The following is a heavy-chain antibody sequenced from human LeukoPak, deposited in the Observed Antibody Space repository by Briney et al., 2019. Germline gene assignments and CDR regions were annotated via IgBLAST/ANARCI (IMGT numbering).Heavy chain of an antibody. CDR3: AREEHYDFWSGYYPNYYYYGMDV. CDR2: INPNSGGT. CDR1: GYTFTGYY. Sequence: ASVTLSCKASGYTFTGYYMHWVRQAPGQGLEWMGRINPNSGGTNYAQKFQGRVTMTRDTSISTAYMELSRLRSDDTAVYYCAREEHYDFWSGYYPNYYYYGMDVWGQGTTVTVSS. D-gene: IGHD3-3*01. J-gene: IGHJ6*02. V-gene: IGHV1-2*06.